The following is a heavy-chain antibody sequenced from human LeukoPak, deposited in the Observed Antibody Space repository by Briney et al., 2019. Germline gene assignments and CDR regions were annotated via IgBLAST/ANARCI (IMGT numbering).Heavy chain of an antibody. V-gene: IGHV3-23*01. CDR1: GFTFSSYA. J-gene: IGHJ5*02. CDR2: ISGSGGST. Sequence: GGSLRLSCAASGFTFSSYAMSWVRQAPGKGLEWVSAISGSGGSTYYADSVKGRFTISRDNSKNTLYLQMNSLRAEDTAVYYCAKDHLVGSYWDPNWFDPWGQGTLVTVSS. CDR3: AKDHLVGSYWDPNWFDP. D-gene: IGHD1-26*01.